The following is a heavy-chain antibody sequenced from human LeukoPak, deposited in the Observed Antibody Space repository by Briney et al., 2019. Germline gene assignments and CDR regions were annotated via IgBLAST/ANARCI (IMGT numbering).Heavy chain of an antibody. J-gene: IGHJ1*01. V-gene: IGHV4-38-2*02. Sequence: PSETLSLTCTVSGYSISSGYYWGWIRQPPGKGLEWIGSIYYSGSTYYNPSLKSRVTISVDTSKNQFSLKLSSVTAADTAVYYCASEYYDFWSGYSEYFQHWGQGTLVTVSS. CDR2: IYYSGST. CDR3: ASEYYDFWSGYSEYFQH. CDR1: GYSISSGYY. D-gene: IGHD3-3*01.